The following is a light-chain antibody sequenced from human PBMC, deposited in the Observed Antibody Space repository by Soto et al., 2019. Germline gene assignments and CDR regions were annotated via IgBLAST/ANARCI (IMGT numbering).Light chain of an antibody. CDR3: CSYAAGQTLV. V-gene: IGLV2-11*01. CDR1: SSDVGGYEY. Sequence: QSVLTQPRSVSGSPGQSVTISCSGTSSDVGGYEYVSWYQQHPGKAPTLIIYHVAQRPSGVPDRFSASKSGTTASLTISGLQAEDGGEYFCCSYAAGQTLVFGGGTKVTVL. J-gene: IGLJ2*01. CDR2: HVA.